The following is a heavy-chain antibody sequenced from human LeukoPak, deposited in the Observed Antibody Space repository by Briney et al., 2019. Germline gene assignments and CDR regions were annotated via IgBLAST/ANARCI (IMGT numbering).Heavy chain of an antibody. CDR2: IYYNGST. J-gene: IGHJ4*02. CDR1: GGSISSSSYY. D-gene: IGHD3-10*01. Sequence: PSETLSLTCTVSGGSISSSSYYWGWIRQPPGKGLEWIGSIYYNGSTYYNPSLKSRVTISVDTSKNQFSLKLSSVTVADTGVYYCARLLWFGELLSFDYWGQGTLVTVSS. CDR3: ARLLWFGELLSFDY. V-gene: IGHV4-39*01.